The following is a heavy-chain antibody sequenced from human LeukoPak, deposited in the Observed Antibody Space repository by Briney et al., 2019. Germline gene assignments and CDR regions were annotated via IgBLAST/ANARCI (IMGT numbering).Heavy chain of an antibody. CDR1: GYSFTSYW. CDR2: IYPGDSDT. D-gene: IGHD2-21*02. V-gene: IGHV5-51*01. J-gene: IGHJ3*02. Sequence: GESLKISCKGSGYSFTSYWIGWVRQMPGKGLEWMGIIYPGDSDTRYSPSFQGQVTISADKSISTANLQWSSLKASDTAMYYCARRAWGVVTASGAFDIWGQGTMVTVSS. CDR3: ARRAWGVVTASGAFDI.